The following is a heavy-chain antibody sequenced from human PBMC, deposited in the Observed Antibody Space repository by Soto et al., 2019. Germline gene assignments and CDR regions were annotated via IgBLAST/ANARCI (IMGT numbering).Heavy chain of an antibody. D-gene: IGHD1-26*01. CDR1: GFTLSSYE. V-gene: IGHV3-48*03. Sequence: GGSLRLSCAASGFTLSSYEMNWVRQAPGKGLEWVSYISSSGSTIHYADSVKGRFTISRDNAKNSLYLQMNSLRAEDTAFYYCARASSVGPFDYWGQGTLVTVSS. J-gene: IGHJ4*02. CDR2: ISSSGSTI. CDR3: ARASSVGPFDY.